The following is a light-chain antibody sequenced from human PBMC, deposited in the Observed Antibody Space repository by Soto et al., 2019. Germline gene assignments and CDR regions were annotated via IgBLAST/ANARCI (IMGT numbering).Light chain of an antibody. CDR2: GAS. J-gene: IGKJ2*01. Sequence: EIVLTQSPGTLSLSPGERATLSCRASQSVSSSYLAWYQQKPGQAPRLLIYGASSRATGIPDRFSGGGSGTDFTLTISRLEPEDFAVYYCQQFVSSLSSFTFGHGTKLEI. CDR1: QSVSSSY. CDR3: QQFVSSLSSFT. V-gene: IGKV3-20*01.